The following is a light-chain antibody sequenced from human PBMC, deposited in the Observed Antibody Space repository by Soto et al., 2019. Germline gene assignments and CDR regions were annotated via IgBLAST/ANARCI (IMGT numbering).Light chain of an antibody. CDR2: GAS. J-gene: IGKJ4*01. V-gene: IGKV3D-15*01. CDR3: QQYNRWPLT. Sequence: EIVMTQSRATQSVSPGERATLSCRASRPVSSYLVWYQQKAGQAPRLLIYGASTRATGIPARFSGSGSGTEYPLPISSLQSEDFAVYCCQQYNRWPLTFGRGTKVHIK. CDR1: RPVSSY.